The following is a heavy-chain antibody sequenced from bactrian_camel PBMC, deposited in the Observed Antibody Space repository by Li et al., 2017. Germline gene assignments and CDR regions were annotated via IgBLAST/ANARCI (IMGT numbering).Heavy chain of an antibody. V-gene: IGHV3S53*01. Sequence: HVQLVESGGGSVQTGGSLKLSCASSGRVAKNSMGWFCQVSGKEREGVASITRDDSTTYAESVKGRFTISKDNAKNTLHLQMNGLKPEDTAIYSCAVQPFCRWPRLSYNYNYWGHGTQVTVS. CDR3: AVQPFCRWPRLSYNYNY. CDR2: ITRDDST. CDR1: GRVAKNS. J-gene: IGHJ4*01. D-gene: IGHD1*01.